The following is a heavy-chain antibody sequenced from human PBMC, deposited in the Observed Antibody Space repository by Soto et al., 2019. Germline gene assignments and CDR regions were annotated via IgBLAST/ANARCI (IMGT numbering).Heavy chain of an antibody. V-gene: IGHV3-30*18. J-gene: IGHJ4*02. CDR2: ISYDGSNK. D-gene: IGHD6-6*01. CDR3: AKDLLYSSSNYFDY. Sequence: GXSLRLSCAASGFTFSSYGIHWVHQAPGKGLEWVAVISYDGSNKYYADSVKGRFTISRDNSKNTLYLQMNSLRAEDTAVYYCAKDLLYSSSNYFDYWGQGTLVTVSS. CDR1: GFTFSSYG.